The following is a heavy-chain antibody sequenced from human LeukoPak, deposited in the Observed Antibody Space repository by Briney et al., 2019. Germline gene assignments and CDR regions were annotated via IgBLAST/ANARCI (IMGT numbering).Heavy chain of an antibody. V-gene: IGHV3-9*01. CDR2: IRWNSGSI. Sequence: GRSLRLSCEASGFTFDDYAMHWVRQAPGKGLERVSVIRWNSGSIGYADSVKGRFTISRDNAKNSLYLQMNSLRAEGTALYYCSKDMGGGYCCSTSCYGLAWWGQGRLV. D-gene: IGHD2-2*01. J-gene: IGHJ4*02. CDR3: SKDMGGGYCCSTSCYGLAW. CDR1: GFTFDDYA.